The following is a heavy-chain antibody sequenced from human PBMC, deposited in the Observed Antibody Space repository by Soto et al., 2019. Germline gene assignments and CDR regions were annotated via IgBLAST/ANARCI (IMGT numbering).Heavy chain of an antibody. D-gene: IGHD3-22*01. CDR1: GYSFTSYW. CDR2: IHPGDSDI. J-gene: IGHJ4*02. Sequence: GESLKISCKGSGYSFTSYWIDWVRQMPGKDLEWMGIIHPGDSDIRYSPSFQGQVTISADKSISTAYLHWSSLKASDTAMYYCARRLQTYYYYSSATAPDYWGQGTLVTVSS. CDR3: ARRLQTYYYYSSATAPDY. V-gene: IGHV5-51*01.